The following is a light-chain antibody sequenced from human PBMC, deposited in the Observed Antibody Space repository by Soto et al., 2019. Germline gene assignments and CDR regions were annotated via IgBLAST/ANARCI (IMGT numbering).Light chain of an antibody. CDR2: YDS. V-gene: IGLV3-21*04. CDR3: QVWDSSSDHVV. Sequence: SYELTQPPSVSVAPGKTARITCGGNNIGSKSLHWYQQKPGQAPVVVIYYDSDRPSGIPERFSGSNSGNTATLTISRLEVGDEADYYCQVWDSSSDHVVFGGGTKLTV. CDR1: NIGSKS. J-gene: IGLJ2*01.